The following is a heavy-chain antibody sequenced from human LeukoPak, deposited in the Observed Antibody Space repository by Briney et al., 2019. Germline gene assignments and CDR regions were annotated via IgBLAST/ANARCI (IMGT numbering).Heavy chain of an antibody. J-gene: IGHJ3*02. D-gene: IGHD3-9*01. CDR2: IYHSGST. Sequence: PSETLSLTCTVSGYSISSGYYWGWIRQPPGKGLEWIGSIYHSGSTYYNPSLKSRVTISVDTSKNQFSLKLSSVTAADTAVYYCARVDRVEAFDIWGQGTMVTVSS. V-gene: IGHV4-38-2*02. CDR3: ARVDRVEAFDI. CDR1: GYSISSGYY.